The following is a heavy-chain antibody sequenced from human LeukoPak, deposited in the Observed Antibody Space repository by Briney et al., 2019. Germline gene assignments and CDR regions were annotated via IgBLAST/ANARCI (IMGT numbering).Heavy chain of an antibody. CDR1: GYTFTSYY. Sequence: GASVKVSCKASGYTFTSYYMHWVRQAPGQGLEWMGIINPSGGSTSYAQKFQGRVTMTTDTSTSTAYMELRSLRSDDTAVYYCARDPTINYYDSSGYSDAFDIWGQGTMVTVSS. CDR3: ARDPTINYYDSSGYSDAFDI. J-gene: IGHJ3*02. CDR2: INPSGGST. D-gene: IGHD3-22*01. V-gene: IGHV1-46*01.